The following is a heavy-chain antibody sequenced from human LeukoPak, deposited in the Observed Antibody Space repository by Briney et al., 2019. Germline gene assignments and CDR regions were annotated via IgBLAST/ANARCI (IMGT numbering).Heavy chain of an antibody. CDR1: GFTFTTYA. Sequence: GGSLRLSCAASGFTFTTYAMSWVRQAPGKGLEWVSSISDSGDITYYADSVKGRFTISRDNSKNTLYVQMNSLRVEDTAVYYCAKDRRGGSYYAATFDIWGQGTMVTVSS. CDR2: ISDSGDIT. CDR3: AKDRRGGSYYAATFDI. D-gene: IGHD1-26*01. J-gene: IGHJ3*02. V-gene: IGHV3-23*01.